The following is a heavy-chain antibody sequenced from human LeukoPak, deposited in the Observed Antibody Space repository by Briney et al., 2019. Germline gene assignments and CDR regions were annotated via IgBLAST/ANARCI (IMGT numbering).Heavy chain of an antibody. D-gene: IGHD3-22*01. CDR3: ARARYYDSSGYHLAH. CDR2: IWYDGSNK. Sequence: GRSLRLSCAASGFTFSSYGMHWVRQAPGKGLEWVAVIWYDGSNKYYADSVKGRFTISRDNSKNTLYLQMNSLRAEDTAVYYCARARYYDSSGYHLAHWGQGTLVTVSS. CDR1: GFTFSSYG. J-gene: IGHJ4*02. V-gene: IGHV3-33*01.